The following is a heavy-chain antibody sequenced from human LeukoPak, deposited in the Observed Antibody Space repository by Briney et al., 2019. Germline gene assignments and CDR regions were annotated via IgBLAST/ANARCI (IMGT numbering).Heavy chain of an antibody. J-gene: IGHJ6*03. D-gene: IGHD1-26*01. CDR2: INPNSGGT. Sequence: GASVKVSCKASGYTFTGYYMHWVRQAPGQGLEWMGWINPNSGGTNYAQKFQGRVTMTRDTSISTAYMELSRLRSDDTAVYYCARSWAPDQYYMDVWGKGTTVTVSS. CDR1: GYTFTGYY. CDR3: ARSWAPDQYYMDV. V-gene: IGHV1-2*02.